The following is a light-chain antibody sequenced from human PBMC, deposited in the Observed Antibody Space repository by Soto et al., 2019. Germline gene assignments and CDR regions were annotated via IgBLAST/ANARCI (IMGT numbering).Light chain of an antibody. CDR3: AAWDDSLNGSFV. V-gene: IGLV1-44*01. J-gene: IGLJ1*01. CDR1: SSNIGSNT. Sequence: QSVLPQPPSASGTPGQRVTISCSGSSSNIGSNTVNWYQQLPGTAPKLLIYSNNQRPSGVPDRFSGSKSGTSASLAISGLQSEDEADYYCAAWDDSLNGSFVFGTGTQLTVL. CDR2: SNN.